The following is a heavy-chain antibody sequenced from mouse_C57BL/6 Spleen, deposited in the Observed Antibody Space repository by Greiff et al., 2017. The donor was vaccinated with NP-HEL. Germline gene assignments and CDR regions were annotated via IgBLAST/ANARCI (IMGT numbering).Heavy chain of an antibody. V-gene: IGHV3-6*01. CDR1: GYSITSGYY. CDR3: ARLSYYYGSSYYFDY. D-gene: IGHD1-1*01. Sequence: EVKLLESGPGLVKPSQSLSLTCSVTGYSITSGYYWNWIRQLPGNKLEWMGYISYDGSNNYNPSLKNRISITRDTSKNQFFLKLNSVTTEDTATYYCARLSYYYGSSYYFDYWGQGTTLTVSS. CDR2: ISYDGSN. J-gene: IGHJ2*01.